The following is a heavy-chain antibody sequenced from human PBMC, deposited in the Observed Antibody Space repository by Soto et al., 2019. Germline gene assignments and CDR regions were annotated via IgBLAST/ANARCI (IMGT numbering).Heavy chain of an antibody. D-gene: IGHD6-13*01. V-gene: IGHV3-53*02. CDR2: MYYGGTT. Sequence: EMQLVETGGGLIQPGGSLRLSCAGSGFTVSSDHMSWVRQAPGKGLEWISVMYYGGTTYYADSVQGRFTISRDSSTNTLYLQMTDLRADDTAVYCCAREAAGFDLWGQGTMVTVSS. CDR3: AREAAGFDL. CDR1: GFTVSSDH. J-gene: IGHJ3*01.